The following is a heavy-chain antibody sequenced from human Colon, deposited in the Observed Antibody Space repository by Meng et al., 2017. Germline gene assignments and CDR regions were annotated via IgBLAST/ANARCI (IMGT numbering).Heavy chain of an antibody. CDR3: ARDNPGDYVWDY. CDR1: GYTFTTYG. D-gene: IGHD4-17*01. Sequence: QVQLVQSGAEVKKPGASVKLSCKASGYTFTTYGISWMRQAPGQGLEWMGWISTYDDNTNYVEKFRGRVTMTTDTSTNTAYMELRSLRSDDTAVYYCARDNPGDYVWDYWGQGTLVTVSS. V-gene: IGHV1-18*01. J-gene: IGHJ4*02. CDR2: ISTYDDNT.